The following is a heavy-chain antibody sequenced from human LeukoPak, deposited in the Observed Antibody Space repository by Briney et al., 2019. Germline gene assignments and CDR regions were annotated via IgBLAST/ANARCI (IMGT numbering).Heavy chain of an antibody. CDR3: AKLRGAQLRYFDVDY. V-gene: IGHV3-48*04. Sequence: PGGSLRLSCAASGVTFSVYSMNWVHQAPGKGLEWVSYINSGSTTIYYADSVKGRFTISRDNAENSLYLQMNSLRAEDTAVYFCAKLRGAQLRYFDVDYWGQGTLVTVSS. D-gene: IGHD3-9*01. J-gene: IGHJ4*02. CDR2: INSGSTTI. CDR1: GVTFSVYS.